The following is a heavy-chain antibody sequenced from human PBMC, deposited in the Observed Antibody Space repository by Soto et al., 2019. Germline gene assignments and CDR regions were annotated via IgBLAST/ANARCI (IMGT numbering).Heavy chain of an antibody. Sequence: QITLKESGPTLVKPTQTLTLTCSVSGFSLTADGVGVGWVRQPPGKALEWLTLIYWDDDDRYSRSLMSSLTITRDTSRNQVVLKLTNVNPVSTGTYDCVRQDSRGRYFDCWGQGNLVTASS. J-gene: IGHJ4*02. D-gene: IGHD2-15*01. CDR1: GFSLTADGVG. V-gene: IGHV2-5*04. CDR2: IYWDDDD. CDR3: VRQDSRGRYFDC.